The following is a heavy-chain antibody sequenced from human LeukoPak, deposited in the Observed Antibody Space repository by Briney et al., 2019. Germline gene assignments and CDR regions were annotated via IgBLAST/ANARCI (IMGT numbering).Heavy chain of an antibody. J-gene: IGHJ3*02. Sequence: SETLSLTCTVSGGSISSGDYYWSWIRQPPGKGLEWIGYIYYSGSTYYNPSLKSRVTISVDTSKNQFSLKLSSVTAADTAVYYCAGPDILTGRDAFDIWGQGTMVTVSS. CDR1: GGSISSGDYY. V-gene: IGHV4-30-4*01. D-gene: IGHD3-9*01. CDR2: IYYSGST. CDR3: AGPDILTGRDAFDI.